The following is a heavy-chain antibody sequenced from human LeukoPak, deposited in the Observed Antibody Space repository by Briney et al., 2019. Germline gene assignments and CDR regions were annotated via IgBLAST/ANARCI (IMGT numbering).Heavy chain of an antibody. Sequence: SETLSLTCTVSGGSISSYYWSWIRQPAGKGLEWIGRIYTSGSTNYNPSLKSRVAMSVDTSKNQFSLKLSSVTAADTAVYYCARECCSSTSCYSKAFGYWGQGTLVTVSS. CDR1: GGSISSYY. CDR2: IYTSGST. V-gene: IGHV4-4*07. CDR3: ARECCSSTSCYSKAFGY. D-gene: IGHD2-2*02. J-gene: IGHJ4*02.